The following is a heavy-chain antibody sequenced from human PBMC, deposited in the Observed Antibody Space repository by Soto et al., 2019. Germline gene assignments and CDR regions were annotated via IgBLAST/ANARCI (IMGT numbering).Heavy chain of an antibody. Sequence: QVRLQESGLVLVKPSQTLSLTCTVSGGTISSTGYFWTWIRQHPGKGLEWIGYIFYSGSTFHNPSLKSRVTISVDTSKNQFSLELSSVTAAETAVYYCAREAGSGDYFDYWGQGTLVTVSS. CDR3: AREAGSGDYFDY. D-gene: IGHD1-26*01. CDR2: IFYSGST. J-gene: IGHJ4*02. V-gene: IGHV4-31*03. CDR1: GGTISSTGYF.